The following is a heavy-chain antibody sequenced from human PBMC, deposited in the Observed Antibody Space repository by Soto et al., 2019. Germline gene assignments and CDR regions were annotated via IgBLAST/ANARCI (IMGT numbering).Heavy chain of an antibody. Sequence: GGSLRLSCTASGFSISIYGMHWVRQAPGKGLEWVAVISSDGSHKYYADSVKGRFTISRDNSKNTLYLQMNSLRPEDTAVYYCARDSTTVVTRDAFDIWGQGTMVT. D-gene: IGHD4-17*01. CDR2: ISSDGSHK. CDR1: GFSISIYG. CDR3: ARDSTTVVTRDAFDI. J-gene: IGHJ3*02. V-gene: IGHV3-30*03.